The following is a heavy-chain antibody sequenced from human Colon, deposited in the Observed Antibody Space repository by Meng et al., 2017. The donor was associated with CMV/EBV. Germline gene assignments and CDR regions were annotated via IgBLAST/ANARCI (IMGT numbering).Heavy chain of an antibody. CDR3: AKVETDYFHLRGGYRNVPIANI. V-gene: IGHV1-18*04. CDR1: G. D-gene: IGHD3-22*01. CDR2: MFGVNGDT. Sequence: GINWVRHVPGHGLEWVGWMFGVNGDTNYAQKFEDRVSVSIDTVTRTAYMKLSNLRSDDTAIYYCAKVETDYFHLRGGYRNVPIANIWGQGTTVTVSS. J-gene: IGHJ6*02.